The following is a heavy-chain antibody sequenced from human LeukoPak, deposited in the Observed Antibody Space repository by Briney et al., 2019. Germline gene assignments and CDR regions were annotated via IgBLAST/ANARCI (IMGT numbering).Heavy chain of an antibody. V-gene: IGHV3-23*01. CDR1: GFTFSSYG. CDR2: ISSSAGST. CDR3: AKESAWELTLYYFDY. J-gene: IGHJ4*02. D-gene: IGHD1-26*01. Sequence: GGSLRLSCAASGFTFSSYGMHWVRQAPGKGLEWVSAISSSAGSTYYADSVKGRFTISRDNSKNTLYLQMNSLRAEDTAVYYCAKESAWELTLYYFDYWGQGTLVTVSS.